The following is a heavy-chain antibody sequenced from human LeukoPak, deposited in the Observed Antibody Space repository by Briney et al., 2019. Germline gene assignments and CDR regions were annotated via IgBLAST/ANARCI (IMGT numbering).Heavy chain of an antibody. CDR1: GFSFSDKY. V-gene: IGHV3-11*05. D-gene: IGHD2-2*01. CDR2: ITSSSSYT. CDR3: ARAGGYCSSTRCYDAFDI. Sequence: PGGSLRLSCAASGFSFSDKYMAWIRQAPVKGLECVSYITSSSSYTNYADSVKGRFTISRDNAKNSLYLQMNSLRVEDTAVYYCARAGGYCSSTRCYDAFDIWGQGTMVTVSS. J-gene: IGHJ3*02.